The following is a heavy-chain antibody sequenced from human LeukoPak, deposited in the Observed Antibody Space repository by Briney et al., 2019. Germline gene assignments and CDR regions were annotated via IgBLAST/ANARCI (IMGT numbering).Heavy chain of an antibody. CDR1: GDSISSSSYY. CDR2: IYYTGGT. V-gene: IGHV4-39*01. Sequence: PSETLSLTCSVFGDSISSSSYYWAWIRQSPEKGLEWIGSIYYTGGTYYSPSLKSRVTISVDTSKNQFSLKLSSLTAADTAVYYCARPHSSGWYGGFDIWGQGTMVTVSS. J-gene: IGHJ3*02. CDR3: ARPHSSGWYGGFDI. D-gene: IGHD6-19*01.